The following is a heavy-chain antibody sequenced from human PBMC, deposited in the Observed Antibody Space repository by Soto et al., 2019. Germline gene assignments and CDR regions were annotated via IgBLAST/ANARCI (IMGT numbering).Heavy chain of an antibody. V-gene: IGHV3-33*01. CDR2: IWYDGSNK. CDR3: AREEGSSNWHFDL. CDR1: GFTFSSYG. J-gene: IGHJ2*01. Sequence: GGSLRLSCAASGFTFSSYGMHWVRQAPGKGLEWVAVIWYDGSNKYYADSVKGRFTISRDNSKNTLYLQMNSLRAEDTAVYYCAREEGSSNWHFDLWGPGTLVTVSS.